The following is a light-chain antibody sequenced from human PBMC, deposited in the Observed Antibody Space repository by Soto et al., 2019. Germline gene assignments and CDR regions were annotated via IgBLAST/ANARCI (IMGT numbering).Light chain of an antibody. CDR1: SSDVGGYNY. CDR2: EVS. J-gene: IGLJ1*01. V-gene: IGLV2-14*01. CDR3: SSYTSSSGGV. Sequence: QSALTQPASVSGSPGQSITISCTGTSSDVGGYNYVSWYQQHPGKAPKLMIYEVSNRPSGVSNRFSGSKSGNTASLTISGLQAEDEADYYCSSYTSSSGGVFGTGTKVPS.